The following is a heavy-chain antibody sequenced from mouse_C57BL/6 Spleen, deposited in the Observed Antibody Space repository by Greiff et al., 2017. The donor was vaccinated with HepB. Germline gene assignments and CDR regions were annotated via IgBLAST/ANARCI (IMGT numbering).Heavy chain of an antibody. Sequence: EVQLQQSGPGLVKPSQSLSLTCSVTGYSITSGYYWHWIRQFPGNKLEWMGYISYDGSNNYNPSLKNRISITRDTSKNQFFLKLNSVTTEDTATYYCARDRAYYSNYVAYWGQGTLVTVSA. V-gene: IGHV3-6*01. CDR2: ISYDGSN. J-gene: IGHJ3*01. D-gene: IGHD2-5*01. CDR1: GYSITSGYY. CDR3: ARDRAYYSNYVAY.